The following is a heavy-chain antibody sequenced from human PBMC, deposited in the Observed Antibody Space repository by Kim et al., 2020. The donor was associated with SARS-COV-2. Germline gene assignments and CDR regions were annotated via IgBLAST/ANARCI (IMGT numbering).Heavy chain of an antibody. J-gene: IGHJ4*02. V-gene: IGHV1-18*01. CDR1: GYTFTSYG. CDR2: ISAYNGNT. D-gene: IGHD5-18*01. CDR3: ARVLGGYSYGPVDY. Sequence: ASVKVSCKASGYTFTSYGISWVRQAPGQGLEWMGWISAYNGNTNYAQKLQGRVTMTTDTSTSTAYMELRSLRSDDTAVYYCARVLGGYSYGPVDYWGQGTLVTVSS.